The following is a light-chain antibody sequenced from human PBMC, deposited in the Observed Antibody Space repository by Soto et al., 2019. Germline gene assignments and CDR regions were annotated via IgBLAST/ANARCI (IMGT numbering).Light chain of an antibody. J-gene: IGKJ2*01. V-gene: IGKV1-6*01. Sequence: AIQMTQSPSSLSASVGDRVTITCRASQDIRSDLGWYQQKPGKAPKVLIYAASTLQSGVPSRFSGSGSGTDFTLTISSLQPEDFATYYCLQDYNFPFTFGQGTKLEIK. CDR2: AAS. CDR1: QDIRSD. CDR3: LQDYNFPFT.